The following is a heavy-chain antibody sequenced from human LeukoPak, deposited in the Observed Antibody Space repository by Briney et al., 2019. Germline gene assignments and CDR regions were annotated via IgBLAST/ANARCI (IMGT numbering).Heavy chain of an antibody. V-gene: IGHV3-15*01. CDR3: TTLDIVVVPAAIGSLGWFDP. J-gene: IGHJ5*02. CDR1: GFTFSNAW. D-gene: IGHD2-2*02. CDR2: IKSKTDGGTT. Sequence: GSLRLSCAASGFTFSNAWMSWVRQAPGKGLEWVGRIKSKTDGGTTDYAAPVKGRFTISRDDSKNTLYLQMNSLKTEDTAVYYCTTLDIVVVPAAIGSLGWFDPWGQGTLVTVSS.